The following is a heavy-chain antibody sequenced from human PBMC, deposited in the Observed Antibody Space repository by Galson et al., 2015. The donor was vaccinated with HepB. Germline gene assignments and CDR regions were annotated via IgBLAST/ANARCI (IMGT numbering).Heavy chain of an antibody. J-gene: IGHJ3*01. V-gene: IGHV3-66*01. D-gene: IGHD1-14*01. CDR1: RFTVSGTY. CDR2: IESGDKK. Sequence: SLRLSCAASRFTVSGTYMIWVRQAPGKGLECVSLIESGDKKYYIDSVKGRFTISRDNSLNTMSLQLNSLRAEDSGVYYCAVSGTPGGFDFWGQGTMVTVSS. CDR3: AVSGTPGGFDF.